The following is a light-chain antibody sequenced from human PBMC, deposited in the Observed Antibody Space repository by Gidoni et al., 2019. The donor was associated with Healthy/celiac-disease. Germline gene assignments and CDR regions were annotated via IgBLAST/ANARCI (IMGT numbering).Light chain of an antibody. CDR2: GAS. Sequence: EIVITQSPATLSVSPGERATLSCRASQSVSSNLAWYQQKPGQAPRLLIYGASNRATGIPSRFSGSGSGTEFTLTISSLQSEDFAVYYCQQYNNGPPITFXXXTRLEIK. J-gene: IGKJ5*01. CDR3: QQYNNGPPIT. V-gene: IGKV3-15*01. CDR1: QSVSSN.